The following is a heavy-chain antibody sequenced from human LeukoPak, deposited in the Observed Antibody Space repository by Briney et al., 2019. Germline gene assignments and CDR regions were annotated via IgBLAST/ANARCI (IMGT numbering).Heavy chain of an antibody. CDR1: GGSISSYY. J-gene: IGHJ2*01. Sequence: SETLSLTCTVSGGSISSYYWSWIRQPPGKGLEWIGYIYYSGSTNYNPSLKSRVTISVDTSKNQFSLKLSSVTAADTAVYYCARVWGPSIAARRPYWYFDLWGRGTLVTVSS. CDR3: ARVWGPSIAARRPYWYFDL. CDR2: IYYSGST. V-gene: IGHV4-59*12. D-gene: IGHD6-6*01.